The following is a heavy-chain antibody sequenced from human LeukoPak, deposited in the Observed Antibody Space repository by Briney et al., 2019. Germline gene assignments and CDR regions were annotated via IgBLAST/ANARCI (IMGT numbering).Heavy chain of an antibody. D-gene: IGHD3-9*01. Sequence: PSETLSLTCTVSGGSISRYYWSWIRQPAGKGLEWIGRIYTSGSTNYNPSLKSRVTMSVDTSKNQFSLKLSSVTAADTAVYYCARVARDFDWLLTTPGSAFDIWGQGTMVTVSS. J-gene: IGHJ3*02. V-gene: IGHV4-4*07. CDR1: GGSISRYY. CDR2: IYTSGST. CDR3: ARVARDFDWLLTTPGSAFDI.